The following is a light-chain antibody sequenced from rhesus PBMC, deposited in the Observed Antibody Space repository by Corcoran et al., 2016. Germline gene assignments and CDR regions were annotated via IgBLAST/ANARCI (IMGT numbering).Light chain of an antibody. J-gene: IGKJ2*01. CDR3: LQYSSSPYS. CDR2: KAS. Sequence: DIQMTQSPSALSASVGEKVTITCRASQGNSSGLAWYQQKPGKAPKLLIYKASSLQSGVPSRVSGSGSGTDFTLPISSLQPEAFATYYCLQYSSSPYSFRQGTKVEIK. CDR1: QGNSSG. V-gene: IGKV1-22*01.